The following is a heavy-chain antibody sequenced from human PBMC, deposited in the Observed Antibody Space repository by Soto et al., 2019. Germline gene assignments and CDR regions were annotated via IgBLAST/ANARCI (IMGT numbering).Heavy chain of an antibody. Sequence: ASVKVSCKASGYTFTSYGVGWGRQAPGQGLEWMGWISAYNGNTKYAQNLQGRVTMTTDASTSTAYMELRSLRSDDTAVYYCARDPFYSGSNLQVGYFDSWGQGTLVTRSS. CDR2: ISAYNGNT. V-gene: IGHV1-18*04. J-gene: IGHJ4*02. CDR3: ARDPFYSGSNLQVGYFDS. D-gene: IGHD1-26*01. CDR1: GYTFTSYG.